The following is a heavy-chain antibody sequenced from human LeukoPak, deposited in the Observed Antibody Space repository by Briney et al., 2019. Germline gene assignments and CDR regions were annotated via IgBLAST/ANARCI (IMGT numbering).Heavy chain of an antibody. J-gene: IGHJ5*02. V-gene: IGHV4-34*01. CDR2: INHSGST. CDR1: GGSFSGYY. D-gene: IGHD5-18*01. CDR3: ARVGIQLWLPHNWFDP. Sequence: SETLSLTCAVYGGSFSGYYWSWIRQPPGKGLEWIGEINHSGSTNYNPSLKSRVTISVDTSKNQFSLKLSSVTAADTAVYYCARVGIQLWLPHNWFDPWGQGTLVTVSS.